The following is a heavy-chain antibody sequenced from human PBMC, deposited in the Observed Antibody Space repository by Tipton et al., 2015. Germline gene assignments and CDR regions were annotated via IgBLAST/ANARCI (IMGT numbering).Heavy chain of an antibody. D-gene: IGHD2/OR15-2a*01. Sequence: TLSLTCSVSSDSISKYYWSWIRQPPGKELEWIGYIQYSGSTNYNPSLKSRVTISVDTSKTQFSLKMSSVTASDTAVYYCASPNQYDTRGFFYASWGQGTLVTVSS. V-gene: IGHV4-59*07. CDR3: ASPNQYDTRGFFYAS. J-gene: IGHJ4*02. CDR1: SDSISKYY. CDR2: IQYSGST.